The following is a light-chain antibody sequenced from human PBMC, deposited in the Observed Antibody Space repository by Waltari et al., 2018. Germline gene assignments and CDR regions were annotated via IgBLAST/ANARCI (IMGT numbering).Light chain of an antibody. V-gene: IGLV3-19*01. CDR2: GKN. CDR3: CSRDSSAFQLV. Sequence: SYELTQDPAVSVALGQTVKITCQGDSLRNSYTTRYQQKPGQAPLPVIYGKNNRPSGNPDRFSGSSAGNTASWTITGAQAEDAADFYCCSRDSSAFQLVFGGGTKLTVL. J-gene: IGLJ2*01. CDR1: SLRNSY.